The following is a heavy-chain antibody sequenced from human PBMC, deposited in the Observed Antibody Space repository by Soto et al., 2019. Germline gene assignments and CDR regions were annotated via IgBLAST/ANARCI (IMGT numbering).Heavy chain of an antibody. CDR3: ARQGGVPSGSYYFDY. Sequence: SETLSLTCTVSGGSISSYYWSWIRQPPGKGLEWIGYIYYSGSTNYNPSLKSRVTISVDTSKNKFSLKLSSVTAADTAVYYCARQGGVPSGSYYFDYWGQGTLVTVSS. V-gene: IGHV4-59*08. J-gene: IGHJ4*02. CDR1: GGSISSYY. CDR2: IYYSGST. D-gene: IGHD1-26*01.